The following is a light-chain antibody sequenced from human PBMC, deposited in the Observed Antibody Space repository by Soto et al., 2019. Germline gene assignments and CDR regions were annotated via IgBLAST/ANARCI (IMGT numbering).Light chain of an antibody. J-gene: IGKJ1*01. Sequence: EIVLTQSPGTLSLSPGDRATLSCRASQSLSVSYIAWYQQRPGQAPRLLIYGTSTRATGIPDRFSGSGSGTDFTLAISRLEPEDFAVYHCHQFGDSPQTFGQGTTVEI. CDR2: GTS. CDR1: QSLSVSY. CDR3: HQFGDSPQT. V-gene: IGKV3-20*01.